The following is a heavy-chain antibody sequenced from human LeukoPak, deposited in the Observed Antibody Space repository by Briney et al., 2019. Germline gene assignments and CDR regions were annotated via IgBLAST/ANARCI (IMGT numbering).Heavy chain of an antibody. V-gene: IGHV4-59*01. CDR2: IYYSGGT. CDR3: ARGGYYTLEYYYYMDV. D-gene: IGHD3-3*01. Sequence: SQTLSLTCTVSGGSISSYYWSWIRQPPGKGLEWIGYIYYSGGTNYNPSLKSRVTMSVDTSKNQFSLKLRSVTAADTAVYYCARGGYYTLEYYYYMDVWGKGTTVTVSS. CDR1: GGSISSYY. J-gene: IGHJ6*03.